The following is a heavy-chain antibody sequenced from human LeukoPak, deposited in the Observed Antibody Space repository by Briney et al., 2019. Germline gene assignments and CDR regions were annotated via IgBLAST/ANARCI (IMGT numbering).Heavy chain of an antibody. Sequence: PGGSLRLSCAASGFTFSSYGMHWVRQAPGKGLDWVTVISYDGSYKYYAESVKGRFTISRDNSKKTLYLQKNSLRAGDTAVYYCAKDHGSGSYHDPNWFDPWGQG. CDR3: AKDHGSGSYHDPNWFDP. D-gene: IGHD3-10*01. J-gene: IGHJ5*02. CDR1: GFTFSSYG. V-gene: IGHV3-30*18. CDR2: ISYDGSYK.